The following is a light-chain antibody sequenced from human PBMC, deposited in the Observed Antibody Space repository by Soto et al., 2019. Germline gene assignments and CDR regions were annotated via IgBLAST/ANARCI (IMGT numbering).Light chain of an antibody. CDR1: QSVSSN. Sequence: EIVMTQSPATLSVSPWERAALSCVASQSVSSNLAWYQQKPGQAPRLLIYGASTRATDIPARFSGSESGTEFTLTINSLQSEDFAIYYCQQYDDWPPWTFGQGTKVDIK. J-gene: IGKJ1*01. CDR2: GAS. V-gene: IGKV3-15*01. CDR3: QQYDDWPPWT.